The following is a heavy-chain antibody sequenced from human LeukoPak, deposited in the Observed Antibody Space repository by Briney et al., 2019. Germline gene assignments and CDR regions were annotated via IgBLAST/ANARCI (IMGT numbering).Heavy chain of an antibody. J-gene: IGHJ4*02. CDR1: GFTFSNSA. V-gene: IGHV1-58*02. CDR3: AAELYSGTYGRWCSFAF. CDR2: IIVGSGRT. Sequence: SVKVSCKASGFTFSNSAIQWVRQARGQRLEWIGWIIVGSGRTHYAQNLQERLTITRDMSTNTAYMELSSLRSEDTAVYYCAAELYSGTYGRWCSFAFWGQGTPVTVSS. D-gene: IGHD1-26*01.